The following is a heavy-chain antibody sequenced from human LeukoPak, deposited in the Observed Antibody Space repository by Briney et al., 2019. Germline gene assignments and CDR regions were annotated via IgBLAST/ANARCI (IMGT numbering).Heavy chain of an antibody. CDR2: IEHSGRT. D-gene: IGHD3-10*01. CDR3: ARAERRINLVRRVFGSHFDS. Sequence: SETLSLTCAVSGGSFRRPFWSWIRQTPGKGLEWLGEIEHSGRTDYNPSLEGRVTMSVDKSKNQFSLRLTCVTAADTAVYFCARAERRINLVRRVFGSHFDSWGQGTLVSVSS. CDR1: GGSFRRPF. V-gene: IGHV4-34*01. J-gene: IGHJ5*01.